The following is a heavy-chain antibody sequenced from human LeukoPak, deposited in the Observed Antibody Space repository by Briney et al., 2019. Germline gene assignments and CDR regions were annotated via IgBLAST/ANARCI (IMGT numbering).Heavy chain of an antibody. V-gene: IGHV3-33*08. CDR1: GYTFSNYG. Sequence: PGGSLRLSCAASGYTFSNYGMHWVRQAPGKGLEWVAVIWYDGSNKYYADSVKGRFTISRDNSKNTLYLQMSSLRAEDTAVYYCARWGGYSYGYYYWGQGTLVTVSS. CDR3: ARWGGYSYGYYY. CDR2: IWYDGSNK. J-gene: IGHJ4*02. D-gene: IGHD5-18*01.